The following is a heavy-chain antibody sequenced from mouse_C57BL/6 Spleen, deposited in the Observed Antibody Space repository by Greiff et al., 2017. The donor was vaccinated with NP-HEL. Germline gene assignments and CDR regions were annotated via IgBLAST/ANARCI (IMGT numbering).Heavy chain of an antibody. J-gene: IGHJ2*01. CDR2: INPSNGGT. Sequence: QVQLKQPGTELVKPGASVKLSCKASGYTFTSYWMHWVKQRPGQGLEWIGNINPSNGGTNYNEKFKSKATLTVDKSSSTAYMQLSSLTSEDSAVYYCAREAIYYDYDLDYWGQGTTLTVSS. CDR3: AREAIYYDYDLDY. D-gene: IGHD2-4*01. V-gene: IGHV1-53*01. CDR1: GYTFTSYW.